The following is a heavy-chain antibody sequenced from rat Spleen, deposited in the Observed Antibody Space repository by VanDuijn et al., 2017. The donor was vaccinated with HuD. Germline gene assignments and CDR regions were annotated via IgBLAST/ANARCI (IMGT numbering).Heavy chain of an antibody. CDR1: GYSITSNF. Sequence: EVQLQESGPGLVKPSQSLSLTCSVTGYSITSNFWGWIRKFPGNKMEWMGYINYSGTTSYNPSLKSRISITRDTSKNHFFLHLNSVTTEDTATYYCARSTYNNYFDYWGQGVMVTVSS. J-gene: IGHJ2*01. D-gene: IGHD1-10*01. CDR3: ARSTYNNYFDY. CDR2: INYSGTT. V-gene: IGHV3-1*01.